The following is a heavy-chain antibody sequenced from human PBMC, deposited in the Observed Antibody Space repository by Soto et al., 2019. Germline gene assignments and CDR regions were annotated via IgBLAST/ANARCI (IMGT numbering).Heavy chain of an antibody. CDR1: GFTFSSYA. CDR2: ISGSGGST. V-gene: IGHV3-23*01. J-gene: IGHJ3*02. Sequence: PGGSLRLSCAASGFTFSSYAMSWVRQAPGKGLEWVSAISGSGGSTYYADSVRGRFTISRDNSKNTLYLQMNSLRAQDTAVYYCAKPCYYDLLPCFHIGAFDIWGQGTTVPVSS. D-gene: IGHD3-9*01. CDR3: AKPCYYDLLPCFHIGAFDI.